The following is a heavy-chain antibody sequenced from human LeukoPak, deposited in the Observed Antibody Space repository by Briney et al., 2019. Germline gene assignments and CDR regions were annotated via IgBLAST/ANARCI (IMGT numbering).Heavy chain of an antibody. Sequence: SETLSLTCTVSGGSISSYYWSWIRQPPGKGLEWIGYIYYSGSTNYNPSLKSRVTISLDTSKNQFSLKLSSVTAADTAVYYCARLAVGAGEYYFDYWGQGTLVTVSS. CDR1: GGSISSYY. D-gene: IGHD1-26*01. V-gene: IGHV4-59*08. CDR3: ARLAVGAGEYYFDY. J-gene: IGHJ4*02. CDR2: IYYSGST.